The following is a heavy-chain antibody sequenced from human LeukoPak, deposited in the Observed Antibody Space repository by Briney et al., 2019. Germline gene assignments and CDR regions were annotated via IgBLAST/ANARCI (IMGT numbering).Heavy chain of an antibody. V-gene: IGHV3-23*01. D-gene: IGHD7-27*01. CDR3: AIDPNWGTHS. Sequence: GGSLRLSCAASGFTFSSYTMYWVRHPPGKGLEWVSIIGSSGGGIHYADSVKGRFTISRDNSKNALYLQMNSLRVEDTAVYYCAIDPNWGTHSWGQGVLVTVSS. CDR1: GFTFSSYT. J-gene: IGHJ4*02. CDR2: IGSSGGGI.